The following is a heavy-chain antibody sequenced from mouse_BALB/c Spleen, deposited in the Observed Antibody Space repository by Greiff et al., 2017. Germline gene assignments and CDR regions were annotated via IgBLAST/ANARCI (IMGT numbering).Heavy chain of an antibody. Sequence: EVKLVESGGDLVKPGGSLKLSCAASGFTFSSYGMSWVRQTPDKRLEWVATISSGGSYTYYPDSVKGRFTISRDNAKNTLYLQMSSLKSEDTAMYYCASSGSFDYWGQGTTLTVSS. CDR1: GFTFSSYG. J-gene: IGHJ2*01. V-gene: IGHV5-6*01. D-gene: IGHD4-1*01. CDR3: ASSGSFDY. CDR2: ISSGGSYT.